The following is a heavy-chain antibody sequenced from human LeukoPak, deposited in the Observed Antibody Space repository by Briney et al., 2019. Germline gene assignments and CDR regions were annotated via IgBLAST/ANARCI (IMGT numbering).Heavy chain of an antibody. J-gene: IGHJ4*02. V-gene: IGHV3-23*01. CDR3: AKFSVVRGVIGHFDY. D-gene: IGHD3-10*01. CDR1: GFTVRKEY. CDR2: ISGSGGTT. Sequence: GSLRLSCAASGFTVRKEYMTWVRQAPGKGLEWVSGISGSGGTTYYADSVKGRVTISRDNPKNTLYLQINSLRVEDTAVYYCAKFSVVRGVIGHFDYWGQGTLVTVSS.